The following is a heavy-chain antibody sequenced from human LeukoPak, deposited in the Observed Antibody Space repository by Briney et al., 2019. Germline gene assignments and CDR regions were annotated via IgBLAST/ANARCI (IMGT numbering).Heavy chain of an antibody. CDR2: ISGSGGST. J-gene: IGHJ4*02. D-gene: IGHD3-10*01. Sequence: GGSLRLSCAASGFTFSSYAMSWVRQAPGKGLEWVSAISGSGGSTYYADSVKGRFTISRDNSKNTLYLQMNSLRAGDTAVYYCATDRGGYGSGSYDYWGQGTLVTVSS. CDR1: GFTFSSYA. CDR3: ATDRGGYGSGSYDY. V-gene: IGHV3-23*01.